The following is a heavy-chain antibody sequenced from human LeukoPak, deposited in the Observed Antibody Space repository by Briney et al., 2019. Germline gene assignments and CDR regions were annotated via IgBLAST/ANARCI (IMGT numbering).Heavy chain of an antibody. CDR2: IYYSGST. Sequence: PSETLSLTCTVSGGSISSSSYYWGWIRQPPGKGLEWIGSIYYSGSTYYNPSLKSRVTISVDTSKNQFSLKLSSVTAADTAVYYCASGKSIAVAGPEAFDIWGQGTMVTVSS. V-gene: IGHV4-39*07. D-gene: IGHD6-19*01. CDR3: ASGKSIAVAGPEAFDI. J-gene: IGHJ3*02. CDR1: GGSISSSSYY.